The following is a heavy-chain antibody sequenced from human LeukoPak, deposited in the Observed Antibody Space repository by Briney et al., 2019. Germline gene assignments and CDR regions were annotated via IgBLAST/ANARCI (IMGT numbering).Heavy chain of an antibody. V-gene: IGHV2-5*02. CDR3: AHFYYHDNSAYQYYFDQ. CDR2: IYWDDDQ. CDR1: GFSLSTSGVG. Sequence: SGPTLVKPTQTLTLTCTFSGFSLSTSGVGVGWIRQPPGEALEWLALIYWDDDQRYSPSLKSRLTITKDTSKNQVVLTMTNMDPVDTATYYCAHFYYHDNSAYQYYFDQWGQGTLVTVSS. J-gene: IGHJ4*02. D-gene: IGHD3-22*01.